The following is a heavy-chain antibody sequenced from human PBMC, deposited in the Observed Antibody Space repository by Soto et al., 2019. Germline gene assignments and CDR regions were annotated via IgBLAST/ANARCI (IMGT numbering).Heavy chain of an antibody. V-gene: IGHV3-23*01. Sequence: EVLLLDSGGGLEQPGGSLRLSCAASGFTFNTYTMSWVRQAPGKGLEWVSGILADGTTYYADSVKGRFTISRDNSKYTLYLQINSLRSEDTAMYYCAKDRQPDGFWPFDHWGQGTLITVSS. CDR3: AKDRQPDGFWPFDH. CDR2: ILADGTT. D-gene: IGHD3-3*01. CDR1: GFTFNTYT. J-gene: IGHJ4*02.